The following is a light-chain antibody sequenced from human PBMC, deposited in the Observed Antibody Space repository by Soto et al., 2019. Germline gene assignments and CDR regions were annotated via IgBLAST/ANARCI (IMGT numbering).Light chain of an antibody. CDR2: EVS. CDR1: SSDVGGYNY. Sequence: QSALTQPASVSGSPGQSITISCPGTSSDVGGYNYVSWYQQHPGKAPKLMIYEVSNRPSGVSNRFSGSKSGNTASLTISGLQAEDEADYYCASDTSSSSYVFGTGTKVTVL. J-gene: IGLJ1*01. CDR3: ASDTSSSSYV. V-gene: IGLV2-14*01.